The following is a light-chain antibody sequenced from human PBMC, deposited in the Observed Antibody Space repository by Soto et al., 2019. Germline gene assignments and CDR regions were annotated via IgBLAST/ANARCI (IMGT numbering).Light chain of an antibody. J-gene: IGLJ2*01. CDR2: DVS. V-gene: IGLV2-14*01. CDR1: SSDIGGYKF. Sequence: QSALTQPASVSGSPGQSITISCTGTSSDIGGYKFVSWYQQHPGKAPKLMIYDVSNRPSGVSNRFSGSKSGNTASLTISGLQAEGEADYYCSSYTSSGTLVVFGGGTKLTVL. CDR3: SSYTSSGTLVV.